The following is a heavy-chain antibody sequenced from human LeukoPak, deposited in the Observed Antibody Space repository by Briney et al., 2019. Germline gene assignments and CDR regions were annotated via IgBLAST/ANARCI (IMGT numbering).Heavy chain of an antibody. J-gene: IGHJ3*02. CDR1: GGSFSGYY. CDR2: INHSGST. Sequence: PSETLSLTCAVYGGSFSGYYWSWIRQPPGKGLEWIGEINHSGSTNYNPSLKSRVTISVDTSKNQFSLKLSSVTAADTAVYYCARVGDYGGKRNAFDIWGQGTMVTVSS. V-gene: IGHV4-34*01. CDR3: ARVGDYGGKRNAFDI. D-gene: IGHD4-23*01.